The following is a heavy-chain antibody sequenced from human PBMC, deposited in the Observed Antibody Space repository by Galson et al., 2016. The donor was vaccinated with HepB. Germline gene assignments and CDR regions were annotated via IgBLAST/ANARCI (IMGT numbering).Heavy chain of an antibody. J-gene: IGHJ4*02. V-gene: IGHV3-11*05. CDR2: ISCDSSYT. D-gene: IGHD6-19*01. CDR1: GLKFSDSY. Sequence: SLRLSCAASGLKFSDSYMSWTRQAPGKGLEWVSYISCDSSYTRYADSVQGRFIVSRDNAKNSLYLLINSLRVEDTAIYYCARDGVSVTGGSEYWGQGTLVRVSS. CDR3: ARDGVSVTGGSEY.